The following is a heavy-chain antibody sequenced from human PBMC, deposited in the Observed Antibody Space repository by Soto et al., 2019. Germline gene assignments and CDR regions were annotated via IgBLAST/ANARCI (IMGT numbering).Heavy chain of an antibody. CDR3: ARHRTAMGIAAAARVTWFDP. CDR2: IYYSGST. D-gene: IGHD6-13*01. V-gene: IGHV4-39*01. J-gene: IGHJ5*02. Sequence: QLQLQESGPGLVKPSETLSLTCTVSGGSISSSSYYWGWIRQPPGKGLEWIGSIYYSGSTYYNPSLKSRVTISVDTSKNQFSLKLSSVTAADTAVYYCARHRTAMGIAAAARVTWFDPWGQGTLVTVSS. CDR1: GGSISSSSYY.